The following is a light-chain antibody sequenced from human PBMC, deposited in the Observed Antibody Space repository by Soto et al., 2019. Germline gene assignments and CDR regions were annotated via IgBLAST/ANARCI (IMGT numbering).Light chain of an antibody. CDR3: MQPLQSWT. CDR1: QSLLHSNGYNY. J-gene: IGKJ1*01. Sequence: DIVMTQSPLSLPLTPGEPASISCRSSQSLLHSNGYNYLDCYLQKPGQSPQLLIYLGSNRASGVPDRFSGSGSGTDFTLKISRVEAEDVGVYYCMQPLQSWTFGQGTKVEIK. V-gene: IGKV2-28*01. CDR2: LGS.